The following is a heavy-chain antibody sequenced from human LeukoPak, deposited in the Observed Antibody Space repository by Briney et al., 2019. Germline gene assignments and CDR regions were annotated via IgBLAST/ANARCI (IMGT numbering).Heavy chain of an antibody. D-gene: IGHD3-10*01. V-gene: IGHV3-23*01. CDR2: ISGTSGST. Sequence: PGGSLRLSCAASGFTFSGYAMSWVRQAPVKGLEWVSAISGTSGSTYYADSVRGRFTISRDNSKNTLYLQMNSLRAEDTAMYYCAKVRRYYYGSGVHNENFDYWGQGTLVTVSS. J-gene: IGHJ4*02. CDR3: AKVRRYYYGSGVHNENFDY. CDR1: GFTFSGYA.